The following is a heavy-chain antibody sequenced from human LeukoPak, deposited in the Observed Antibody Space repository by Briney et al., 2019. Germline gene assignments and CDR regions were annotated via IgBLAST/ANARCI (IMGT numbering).Heavy chain of an antibody. CDR3: AKGGSSSPRSTFDY. D-gene: IGHD6-13*01. CDR1: GSILSNHW. J-gene: IGHJ4*02. V-gene: IGHV3-7*01. CDR2: INHNGNVN. Sequence: GSSLRLSCAASGSILSNHWMTWVRQAPGKGLEWVASINHNGNVNYYVDSVKGRFTISRDNAKNTVYLQMNSLRAEDTAVYYCAKGGSSSPRSTFDYWGQGTLLTVSS.